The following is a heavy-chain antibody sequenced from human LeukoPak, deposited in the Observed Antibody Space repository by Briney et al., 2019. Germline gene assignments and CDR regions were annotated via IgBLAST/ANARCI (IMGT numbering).Heavy chain of an antibody. V-gene: IGHV3-74*01. CDR1: GFTFSNYW. J-gene: IGHJ4*02. D-gene: IGHD6-13*01. Sequence: GGSLRLSCASAGFTFSNYWMPWVREAPGKALVWVSRISTDASSTTYADSVKGRFTISRDNAKDTLYLQMSSLRAEDTAVYYCTGHHQAYSRTYWGQGTLVTVSS. CDR2: ISTDASST. CDR3: TGHHQAYSRTY.